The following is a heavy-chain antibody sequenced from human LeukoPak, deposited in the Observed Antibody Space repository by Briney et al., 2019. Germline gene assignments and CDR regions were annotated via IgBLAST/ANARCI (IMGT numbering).Heavy chain of an antibody. CDR3: AREGLSGFVDY. J-gene: IGHJ4*02. CDR1: GFTFSSYD. V-gene: IGHV3-13*01. CDR2: IGTAGDT. D-gene: IGHD6-19*01. Sequence: GGSLRLSCAASGFTFSSYDMHWVRQATGKGLEWVPAIGTAGDTYYPGSVKGRFTISRENAKNSLYLQMNSLRAEDTAVYYCAREGLSGFVDYWGQGTLVTVSS.